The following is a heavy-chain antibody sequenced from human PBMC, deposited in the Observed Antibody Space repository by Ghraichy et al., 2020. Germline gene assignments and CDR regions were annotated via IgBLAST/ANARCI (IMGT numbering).Heavy chain of an antibody. CDR1: GYTFTSYA. D-gene: IGHD3-10*01. CDR2: INAGNGNT. CDR3: ARDHGYYGSGSYYLDP. J-gene: IGHJ5*02. V-gene: IGHV1-3*01. Sequence: ASVKVSCKASGYTFTSYAMHWVRQAPGQRLEWMGWINAGNGNTKYSQKFQGRVTITRDTSASTAYMELSSLRSEDTAVYYCARDHGYYGSGSYYLDPWGQGTLVTVSS.